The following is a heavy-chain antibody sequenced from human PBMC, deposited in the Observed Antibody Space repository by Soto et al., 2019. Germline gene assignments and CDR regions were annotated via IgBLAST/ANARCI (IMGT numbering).Heavy chain of an antibody. CDR1: GFTFSSNA. D-gene: IGHD3-3*01. CDR3: AKDARGLTFGVLDY. Sequence: EVQLLESGGGLVQPGGSLRLSCAASGFTFSSNAMSWVRQAPGKGLEWVSAISGSGGSTYYADSVKGRFTISRDNSKNTMSVRMNSLRAEDTAVYYCAKDARGLTFGVLDYWGQGTLVTVSS. V-gene: IGHV3-23*01. J-gene: IGHJ4*02. CDR2: ISGSGGST.